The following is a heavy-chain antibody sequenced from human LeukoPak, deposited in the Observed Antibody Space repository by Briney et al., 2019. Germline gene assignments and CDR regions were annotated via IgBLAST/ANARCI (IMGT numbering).Heavy chain of an antibody. CDR1: GFTLSSYG. D-gene: IGHD3-10*01. Sequence: GGSLRLSCAASGFTLSSYGMHWVRQAQGKGLEWVAFMRYDGSNKYYADSVKGRFTISRDNSKNTLYLQMNSLRAEDTAVYYCAKGYYYGSGSYYGRETFDYWGQGTLVTVSS. V-gene: IGHV3-30*02. CDR2: MRYDGSNK. J-gene: IGHJ4*02. CDR3: AKGYYYGSGSYYGRETFDY.